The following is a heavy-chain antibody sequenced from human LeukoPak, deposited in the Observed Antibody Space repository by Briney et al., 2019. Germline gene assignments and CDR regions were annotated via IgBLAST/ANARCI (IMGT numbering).Heavy chain of an antibody. CDR3: AKDGPIAVAGRIHYYYMDV. Sequence: SGGSLRLSCAASGFTFDDYAMHWVRQAPGKGLEWVSGISWNSGSIGYADSVKGRFTISRDNAKNSLYLQMNSLRAEDTALYYCAKDGPIAVAGRIHYYYMDVWGKGTTVTISS. CDR2: ISWNSGSI. D-gene: IGHD6-19*01. CDR1: GFTFDDYA. J-gene: IGHJ6*03. V-gene: IGHV3-9*01.